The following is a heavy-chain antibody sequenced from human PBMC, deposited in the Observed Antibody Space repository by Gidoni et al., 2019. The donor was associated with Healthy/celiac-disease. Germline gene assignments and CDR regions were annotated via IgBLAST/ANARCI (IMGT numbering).Heavy chain of an antibody. D-gene: IGHD7-27*01. J-gene: IGHJ4*02. CDR3: ARDLLIGDYFDY. V-gene: IGHV3-21*01. CDR1: GFTFSSYS. Sequence: EVQLVESGGGLVKPGGTLRLSCAASGFTFSSYSMNWVRQAPGKGLDWVSSISSSSSYIYYADSVKGRFTISRDNAKNSLYLQMNSLRAEDTAVYYCARDLLIGDYFDYWGQGTLVTVSS. CDR2: ISSSSSYI.